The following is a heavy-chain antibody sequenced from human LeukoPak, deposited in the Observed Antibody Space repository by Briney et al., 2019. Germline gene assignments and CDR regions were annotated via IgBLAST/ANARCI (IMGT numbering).Heavy chain of an antibody. CDR1: GGSISSYY. D-gene: IGHD6-6*01. CDR2: IYYSGST. Sequence: PSEALSLTCTVSGGSISSYYWSWIRQPPGKGLEWIGYIYYSGSTNYNPSLKSRVTISVDTSKNQFSLKLSSVSAADTAVYYCARHIIAYSSSALFHYWAQGTLVTVSS. V-gene: IGHV4-59*01. CDR3: ARHIIAYSSSALFHY. J-gene: IGHJ4*02.